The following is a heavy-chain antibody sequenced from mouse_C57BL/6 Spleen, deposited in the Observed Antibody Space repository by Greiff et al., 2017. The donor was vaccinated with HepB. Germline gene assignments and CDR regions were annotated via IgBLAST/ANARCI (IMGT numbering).Heavy chain of an antibody. CDR2: IYPGSGNT. Sequence: VQRVESGAELVRPGASVKLSCKASGYTFTDYYINWVKQRPGQGLEWIARIYPGSGNTYYNEKFKGKATLTAEKSSSTAYMQLSSLTSEDSAVYFCARDYYGSSYEAWFAYWGQGTLVTVSA. CDR1: GYTFTDYY. CDR3: ARDYYGSSYEAWFAY. V-gene: IGHV1-76*01. J-gene: IGHJ3*01. D-gene: IGHD1-1*01.